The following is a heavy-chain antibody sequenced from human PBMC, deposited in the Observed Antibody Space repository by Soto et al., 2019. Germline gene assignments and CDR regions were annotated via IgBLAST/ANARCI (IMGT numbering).Heavy chain of an antibody. V-gene: IGHV5-10-1*01. Sequence: GESLKISCKGPGYDFNSYWLSWVRQMPGKGLEWMGRIAPRDRYTHYNPSFKRHVSISVDKSISTVYLQRRSLKASDTAIYYCARPRGGESSGYYSTYYAMDVWGQGTTVTVSS. J-gene: IGHJ6*02. CDR2: IAPRDRYT. D-gene: IGHD3-22*01. CDR3: ARPRGGESSGYYSTYYAMDV. CDR1: GYDFNSYW.